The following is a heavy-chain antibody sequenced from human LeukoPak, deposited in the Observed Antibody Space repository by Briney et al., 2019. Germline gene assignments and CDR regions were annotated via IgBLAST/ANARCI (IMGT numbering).Heavy chain of an antibody. J-gene: IGHJ6*02. D-gene: IGHD6-19*01. CDR2: ISSSGSTI. CDR3: VRLVVERYYYHGMDV. Sequence: GGSLRLSCAASGFTFSSYEMNWVRQAPGKGLEWVSYISSSGSTIYYADSVKGRFTISRDNAKNSLYLQMNSLRAEDTAVYHCVRLVVERYYYHGMDVWGQGTTATVSS. V-gene: IGHV3-48*03. CDR1: GFTFSSYE.